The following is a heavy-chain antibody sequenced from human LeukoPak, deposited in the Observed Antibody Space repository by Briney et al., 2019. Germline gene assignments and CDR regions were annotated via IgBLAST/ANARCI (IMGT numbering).Heavy chain of an antibody. CDR2: FDPEDGET. CDR3: ATSIAVGNWFDP. V-gene: IGHV1-24*01. Sequence: ASVKVSCKVSGYTLTELSMHWVRQAPGKGLEWMGGFDPEDGETIYAQKFQGRVTMTEDTSTDTAYMELSSLRSEDTAVYYCATSIAVGNWFDPXXXXTLVTVSS. D-gene: IGHD6-19*01. J-gene: IGHJ5*02. CDR1: GYTLTELS.